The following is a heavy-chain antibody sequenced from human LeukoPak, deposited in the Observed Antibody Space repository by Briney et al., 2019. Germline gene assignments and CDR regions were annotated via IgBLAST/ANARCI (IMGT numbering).Heavy chain of an antibody. CDR2: IYSGGRT. Sequence: PGGSLRLSCAASGFTVRSNYMSWVRQAPGKGLEWVSVIYSGGRTYYADSEKGRFTISRDNTKNTLYLQMNSLRAEDTAVYYCARVLSGRGSLYSYYYYMDVWGKGTTVTISS. D-gene: IGHD3-10*01. V-gene: IGHV3-53*01. CDR3: ARVLSGRGSLYSYYYYMDV. J-gene: IGHJ6*03. CDR1: GFTVRSNY.